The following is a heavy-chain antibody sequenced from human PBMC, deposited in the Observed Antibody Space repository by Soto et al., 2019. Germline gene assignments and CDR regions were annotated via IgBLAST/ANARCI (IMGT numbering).Heavy chain of an antibody. D-gene: IGHD2-15*01. Sequence: EVQLVESGGGLVKPGGSLRLSCAASGFTFSSYSMNWVRQAPGKGLEWVSSISSSSSYIYYADSVKGRFTISRDNAKNSLYLQMNRLRAEDTAVYYCGVPYCSGGSCYSDYYYGMDVWGQGTTVTVSS. CDR2: ISSSSSYI. V-gene: IGHV3-21*01. CDR3: GVPYCSGGSCYSDYYYGMDV. CDR1: GFTFSSYS. J-gene: IGHJ6*02.